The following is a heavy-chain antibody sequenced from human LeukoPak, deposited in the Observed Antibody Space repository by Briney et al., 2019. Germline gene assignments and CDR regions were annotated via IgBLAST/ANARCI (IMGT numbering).Heavy chain of an antibody. Sequence: SETLSLTCTVSGGSISSGSYYWSWIRQPAGKGLAWIGRIHTSGSTNYNPSLKSRVTMSVDTSKNQFSLKLSSVTAADTAVYYCAGGGIAAAGTIPVDYWGQGTLVTVSS. V-gene: IGHV4-61*02. CDR1: GGSISSGSYY. CDR2: IHTSGST. D-gene: IGHD6-13*01. J-gene: IGHJ4*02. CDR3: AGGGIAAAGTIPVDY.